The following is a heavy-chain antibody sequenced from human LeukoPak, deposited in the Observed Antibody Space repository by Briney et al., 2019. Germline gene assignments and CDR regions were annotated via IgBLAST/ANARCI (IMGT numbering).Heavy chain of an antibody. V-gene: IGHV3-53*01. CDR2: IYSDGRT. J-gene: IGHJ4*02. CDR1: GFTVSTNY. CDR3: ARVGPNSSSWISFDY. Sequence: GGSLRLSCAASGFTVSTNYMSWVRQAPGKGLEWVSVIYSDGRTYYADSVKGRFTISRDNAKNSLYLQMNSLRAEDTAVYYCARVGPNSSSWISFDYWGQGTLVTVSS. D-gene: IGHD6-13*01.